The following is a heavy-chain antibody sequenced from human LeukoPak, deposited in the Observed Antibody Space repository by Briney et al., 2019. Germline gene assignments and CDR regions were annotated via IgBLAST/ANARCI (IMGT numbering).Heavy chain of an antibody. CDR1: GGSISSYF. CDR2: IYYSGST. Sequence: SETLSLTCTVSGGSISSYFWSWIRQPPGKGLEWIGYIYYSGSTNYNPSLKSRVTISVDTSKNQFSLKLSSVTAADTAVYYCASARLGSGLEGAFDVWGQGTMVTVSS. J-gene: IGHJ3*01. CDR3: ASARLGSGLEGAFDV. V-gene: IGHV4-59*01. D-gene: IGHD6-25*01.